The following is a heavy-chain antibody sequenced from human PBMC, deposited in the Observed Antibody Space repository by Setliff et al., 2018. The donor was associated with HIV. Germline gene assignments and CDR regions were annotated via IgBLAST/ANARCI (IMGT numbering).Heavy chain of an antibody. D-gene: IGHD2-2*01. CDR3: ARERGYCSSTSCYAPYYYYGMDV. V-gene: IGHV1-69*05. J-gene: IGHJ6*02. Sequence: SVKVSCKASGGTFSSYAISWVRQAPGQGLEWMGGIIPIFGTANYAQKFQGRVTITTDESTSTAYMELSSLRSEDTAVYYCARERGYCSSTSCYAPYYYYGMDVWGQGTTVTVSS. CDR1: GGTFSSYA. CDR2: IIPIFGTA.